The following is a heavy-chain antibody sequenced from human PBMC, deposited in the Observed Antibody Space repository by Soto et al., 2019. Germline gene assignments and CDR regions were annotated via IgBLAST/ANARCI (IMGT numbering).Heavy chain of an antibody. D-gene: IGHD6-13*01. CDR2: IYYSGST. V-gene: IGHV4-39*01. CDR1: GGSISSYY. J-gene: IGHJ4*02. Sequence: SETLSLTCTVSGGSISSYYWGWIRQPPGKGLEWIGSIYYSGSTYYNPSLKSRVTISVDTSKNQFSLKLSSVTAADTAVYYCARHRLPGIAAPTHPYDYWGQGTLVTVSS. CDR3: ARHRLPGIAAPTHPYDY.